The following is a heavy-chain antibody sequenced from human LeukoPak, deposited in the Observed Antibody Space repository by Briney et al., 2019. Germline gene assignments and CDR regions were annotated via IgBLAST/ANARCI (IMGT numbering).Heavy chain of an antibody. D-gene: IGHD6-19*01. V-gene: IGHV3-23*01. CDR2: ITSSGGSI. CDR1: GFTFSNYA. J-gene: IGHJ4*02. CDR3: AKWRVSSGCDY. Sequence: GGSLRLSCAASGFTFSNYAMNWVRQAPGKGLEWVSGITSSGGSIYYADSVMGRFTISRDTSKNTLYLQMNSLRAEDTAVYYCAKWRVSSGCDYWGQGTLVTVSS.